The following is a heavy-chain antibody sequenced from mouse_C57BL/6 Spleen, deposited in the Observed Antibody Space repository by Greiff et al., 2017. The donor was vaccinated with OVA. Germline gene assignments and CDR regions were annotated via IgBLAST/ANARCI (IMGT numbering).Heavy chain of an antibody. V-gene: IGHV1-64*01. Sequence: VKLQQPGAELVKPGASVKLSCKASGYTFTSYWMHWVKQRPGQGLEWIGMIHPNSGSTNYNEKFKSKATLTVDKSSSTAYMQLSSLTSEDSAVYYCARSDGNYWYFDVWGTGTTVTVSS. CDR3: ARSDGNYWYFDV. CDR2: IHPNSGST. CDR1: GYTFTSYW. J-gene: IGHJ1*03. D-gene: IGHD2-1*01.